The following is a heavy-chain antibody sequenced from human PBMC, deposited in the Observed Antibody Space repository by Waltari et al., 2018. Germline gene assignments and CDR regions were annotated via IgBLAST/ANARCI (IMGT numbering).Heavy chain of an antibody. CDR3: ANLYYYDSSGYYYKDY. D-gene: IGHD3-22*01. Sequence: QVQLQQWGAGLLKPSETLSLTCAVYGGSFSGYYWSWIRQPPGKGLEWIGEINHSGSTTVNAALKGRVTISVDTSKNQFSLKLSSVTAADTAVYYCANLYYYDSSGYYYKDYWGQGTLVTVSS. J-gene: IGHJ4*02. V-gene: IGHV4-34*01. CDR2: INHSGST. CDR1: GGSFSGYY.